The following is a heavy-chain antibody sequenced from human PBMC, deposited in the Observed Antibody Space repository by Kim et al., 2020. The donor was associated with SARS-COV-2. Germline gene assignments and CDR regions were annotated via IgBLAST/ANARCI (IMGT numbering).Heavy chain of an antibody. CDR1: GGSISSYY. V-gene: IGHV4-59*13. CDR3: ACGDYRGYFDY. D-gene: IGHD2-21*02. Sequence: SETLSLTCTVSGGSISSYYWSWIRQPPGKGLEWIGYIYYSGSTNYNPSLKSRITISVDTSKNQFTLKLSSVTGADTAVYYCACGDYRGYFDYWGQGPLVTVSS. J-gene: IGHJ4*02. CDR2: IYYSGST.